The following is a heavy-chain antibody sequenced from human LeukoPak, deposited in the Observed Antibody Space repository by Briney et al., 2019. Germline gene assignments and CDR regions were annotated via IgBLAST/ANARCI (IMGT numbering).Heavy chain of an antibody. CDR3: AKDVGWHWFDP. J-gene: IGHJ5*02. D-gene: IGHD6-19*01. Sequence: GASLRLSCAASGFTFNNYAMSWVRQAPGKGLEWVSVLSSSGGSTYYADSVKGRFTISRDNSNNTLYLQMNSLRAEDTAVYYCAKDVGWHWFDPWGQGTLVTVSS. CDR1: GFTFNNYA. V-gene: IGHV3-23*01. CDR2: LSSSGGST.